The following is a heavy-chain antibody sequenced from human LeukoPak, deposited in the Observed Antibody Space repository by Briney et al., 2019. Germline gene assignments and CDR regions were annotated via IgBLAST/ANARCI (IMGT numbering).Heavy chain of an antibody. CDR1: GGSFSGYY. D-gene: IGHD4-17*01. V-gene: IGHV4-34*01. CDR3: ARESTVIWFDP. CDR2: INHSGST. Sequence: ASETLSLTCAVYGGSFSGYYWSWIRQPPGKGLEWIGEINHSGSTNYNPPLKSRVTISVDTSKNQFSLKLSSVTAADTAVYYCARESTVIWFDPWGQGTLVTVSS. J-gene: IGHJ5*02.